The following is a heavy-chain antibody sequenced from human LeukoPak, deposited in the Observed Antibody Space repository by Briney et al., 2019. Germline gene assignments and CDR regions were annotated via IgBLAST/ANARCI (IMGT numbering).Heavy chain of an antibody. J-gene: IGHJ6*03. Sequence: ASVKLSCKASGYTFTSYGISWVRQAPGQGLERMGWISAYNGNTNYAQKLQGRVTMTTDTSTSTAYMELRSLRSDDTAVYYCANTVGGGLDYYYYMDVWGKGTTVTVSS. CDR1: GYTFTSYG. D-gene: IGHD2-8*02. CDR2: ISAYNGNT. V-gene: IGHV1-18*01. CDR3: ANTVGGGLDYYYYMDV.